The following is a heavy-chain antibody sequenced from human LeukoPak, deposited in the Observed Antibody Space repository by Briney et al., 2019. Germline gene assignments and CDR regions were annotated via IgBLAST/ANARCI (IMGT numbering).Heavy chain of an antibody. D-gene: IGHD2-2*02. CDR2: ISYDGSNK. J-gene: IGHJ5*02. Sequence: GGSLRLSCAASGFTFSSYAMHWVRQAPGKGLEWVAVISYDGSNKYYADSVKGRFTISRDNSKNTLYLQMNSLRAEDTAVYYCARAVVPAAISSWFDPWGQGTLVTVSS. V-gene: IGHV3-30-3*01. CDR1: GFTFSSYA. CDR3: ARAVVPAAISSWFDP.